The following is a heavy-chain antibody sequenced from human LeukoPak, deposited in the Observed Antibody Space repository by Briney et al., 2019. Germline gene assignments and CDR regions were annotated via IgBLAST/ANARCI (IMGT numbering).Heavy chain of an antibody. CDR1: GFTFSIYW. J-gene: IGHJ4*02. CDR3: ARGGSSRPLAH. D-gene: IGHD1-1*01. V-gene: IGHV3-74*01. CDR2: CDSDGSGT. Sequence: GGSLRLSCAASGFTFSIYWMYWVRQAPGKGLMWVSRCDSDGSGTTYVDSVKGRFTVSRDNAKSTLYLQMSSLRAEDTAVYYCARGGSSRPLAHWGQGTLVTVSS.